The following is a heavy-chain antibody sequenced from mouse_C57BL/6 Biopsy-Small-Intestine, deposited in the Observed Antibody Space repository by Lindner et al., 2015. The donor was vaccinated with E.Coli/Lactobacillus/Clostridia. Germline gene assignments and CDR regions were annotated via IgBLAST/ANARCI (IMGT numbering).Heavy chain of an antibody. V-gene: IGHV1-42*01. CDR3: ARSYYDNLDY. D-gene: IGHD2-10*01. CDR2: INPITGGT. J-gene: IGHJ2*01. Sequence: VQLQESGPELVKPGASVKISYKASGYSFTGYYMNWVKQSPEKSLEWIGEINPITGGTAYNQKFKAKATLTVDKSSSTAYMQLKSLTSEDSAVYYCARSYYDNLDYWGQGTTLTVSS. CDR1: GYSFTGYY.